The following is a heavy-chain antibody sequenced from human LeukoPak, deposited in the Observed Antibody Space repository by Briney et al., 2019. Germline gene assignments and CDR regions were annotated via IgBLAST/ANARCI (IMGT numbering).Heavy chain of an antibody. J-gene: IGHJ6*04. D-gene: IGHD3-10*02. CDR2: ISGSSDYI. V-gene: IGHV3-21*01. CDR3: AELGITMIGGV. CDR1: GFIFRGYT. Sequence: GGSLRLSCAASGFIFRGYTMNWVRQAPGKGLEWVSSISGSSDYIYYADSVKGRFTISRDNAKNSLYLQMNSLRAEDTAVYYCAELGITMIGGVWGKGTTVTISS.